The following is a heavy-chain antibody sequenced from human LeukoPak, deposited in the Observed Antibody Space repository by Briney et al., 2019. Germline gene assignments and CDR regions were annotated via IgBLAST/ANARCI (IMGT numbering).Heavy chain of an antibody. D-gene: IGHD3-3*01. CDR3: ARGAGVQHYMRSYYYYYMDV. V-gene: IGHV1-69*13. Sequence: SVKVSCKASGGTFSSYAISWVRQAPGQGLEWMGGIIPIFGTANYAQKFQGRVTITADESTSTAYMKLSSLRSEDTAVYYCARGAGVQHYMRSYYYYYMDVWGKGTTVTVSS. J-gene: IGHJ6*03. CDR2: IIPIFGTA. CDR1: GGTFSSYA.